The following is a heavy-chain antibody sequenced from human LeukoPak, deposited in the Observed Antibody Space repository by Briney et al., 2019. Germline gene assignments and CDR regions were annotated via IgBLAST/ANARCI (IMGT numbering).Heavy chain of an antibody. CDR1: VVTFSSYA. V-gene: IGHV1-69*06. CDR3: ARVGWGEQWPPSAGAFDI. CDR2: IIPIFVTA. D-gene: IGHD6-19*01. J-gene: IGHJ3*02. Sequence: SVKLSCKASVVTFSSYAISWVRQAPGQGLEWMGGIIPIFVTANYAQKFQGRVTITADKSTSTAYMELSSLRSEDTAVYYCARVGWGEQWPPSAGAFDIWGQGTMVTVSS.